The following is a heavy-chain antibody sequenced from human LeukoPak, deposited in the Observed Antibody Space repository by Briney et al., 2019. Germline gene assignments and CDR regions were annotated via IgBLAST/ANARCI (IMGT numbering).Heavy chain of an antibody. CDR3: SRGGGSGRYYFDY. V-gene: IGHV3-49*03. CDR1: GFSFDDFA. CDR2: IRSKAYGGTT. Sequence: GSLRLSCTVSGFSFDDFAVSWLRQAPGKGLAWVGFIRSKAYGGTTEYAASVKGRFTISRDDSKSIAYLQMNSLKTEDTAMYYCSRGGGSGRYYFDYWGQGTLVTVSS. D-gene: IGHD6-19*01. J-gene: IGHJ4*02.